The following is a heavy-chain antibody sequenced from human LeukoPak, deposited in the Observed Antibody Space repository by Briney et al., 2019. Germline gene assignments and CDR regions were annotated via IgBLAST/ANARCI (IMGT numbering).Heavy chain of an antibody. V-gene: IGHV1-18*01. CDR1: GYTFTSYG. Sequence: ASVKVSCKASGYTFTSYGISWVRQAPGQGLEWMGWISVYNGNTNYAQKFQGRVTMTTDTSTSTAYMELRSLRSDDTAVYYCARVTYNYDSSGYRSDAFDVWGQGTMVTVSS. D-gene: IGHD3-22*01. CDR3: ARVTYNYDSSGYRSDAFDV. J-gene: IGHJ3*01. CDR2: ISVYNGNT.